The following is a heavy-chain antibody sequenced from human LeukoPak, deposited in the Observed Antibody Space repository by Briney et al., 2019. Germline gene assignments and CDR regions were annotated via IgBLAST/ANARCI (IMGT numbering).Heavy chain of an antibody. D-gene: IGHD6-13*01. V-gene: IGHV1-69*05. CDR2: IIPIFGTA. Sequence: SVKVSCKASGGTFSSYAISWVRQAPGQGLEWMGGIIPIFGTANYAQKLQGRVTMTTDTSTSTAYMELRSLRSDDTVVYYCAREAAGGVYFEYWGQGTLVTVSS. CDR3: AREAAGGVYFEY. J-gene: IGHJ4*02. CDR1: GGTFSSYA.